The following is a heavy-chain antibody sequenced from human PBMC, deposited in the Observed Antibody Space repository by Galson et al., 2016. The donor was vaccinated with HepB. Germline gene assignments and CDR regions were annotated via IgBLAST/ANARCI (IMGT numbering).Heavy chain of an antibody. J-gene: IGHJ4*02. CDR2: ISYDGGNK. Sequence: SLRLSCAASGFTFSSYGMHWVRQAPGKGLEWVAFISYDGGNKKYADYVKGRFTISRDNSKKTLYLQMNSLRAEDTAVYYCAKDGRIYCSSASCHDHFHYWGQGTLVTVSS. V-gene: IGHV3-30*18. CDR3: AKDGRIYCSSASCHDHFHY. D-gene: IGHD2-2*01. CDR1: GFTFSSYG.